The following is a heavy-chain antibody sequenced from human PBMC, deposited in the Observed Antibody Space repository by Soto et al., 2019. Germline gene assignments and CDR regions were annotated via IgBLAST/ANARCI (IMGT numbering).Heavy chain of an antibody. CDR3: AKASMIALGGIIDFDY. Sequence: HLLESGGGSVQPGGSLRLSCAASGFTFNIYAMNWVRQAPGKGLEWVSAVSGGGGSTFYAASVRGRFTISRDNSDNRVYLQMNSLRAGDTAVYYWAKASMIALGGIIDFDYWGQGALVTVSS. CDR2: VSGGGGST. CDR1: GFTFNIYA. D-gene: IGHD3-16*01. J-gene: IGHJ4*02. V-gene: IGHV3-23*01.